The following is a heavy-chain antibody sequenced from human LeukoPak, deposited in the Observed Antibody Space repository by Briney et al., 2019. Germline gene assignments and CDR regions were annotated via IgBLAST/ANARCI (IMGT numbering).Heavy chain of an antibody. CDR1: GFTFSTYW. CDR2: INSDGSST. J-gene: IGHJ4*02. CDR3: ARGRGTICMFDY. Sequence: PGGSLRLSCAASGFTFSTYWMHWVRQVPGKGLVWVSRINSDGSSTTYADSVKGPFTISRDNARNTLYLQMNSLRAEDTAVYYCARGRGTICMFDYWGQGTLVTVSS. D-gene: IGHD2-8*01. V-gene: IGHV3-74*01.